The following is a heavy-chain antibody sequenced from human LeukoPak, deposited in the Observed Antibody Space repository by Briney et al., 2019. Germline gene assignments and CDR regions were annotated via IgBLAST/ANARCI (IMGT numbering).Heavy chain of an antibody. D-gene: IGHD1-1*01. CDR2: ISSDGSKK. Sequence: GGSLRLSCAASGFTFSSYSMNWVRQAPGKGPEWVAAISSDGSKKDYADSVKGRFSISRDKSKNTLYLQMNSLRPEDTAVYYCATEYDNLDDYFEYWGQGTLGIVSS. CDR3: ATEYDNLDDYFEY. V-gene: IGHV3-30*03. CDR1: GFTFSSYS. J-gene: IGHJ4*02.